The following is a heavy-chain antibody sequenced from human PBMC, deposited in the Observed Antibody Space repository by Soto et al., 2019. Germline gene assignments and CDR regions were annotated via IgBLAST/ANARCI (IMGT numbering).Heavy chain of an antibody. J-gene: IGHJ4*02. CDR2: ISDSGGTS. V-gene: IGHV3-23*04. CDR1: GFIFSNYV. D-gene: IGHD1-26*01. Sequence: EVQLVDSGGGLVQPGGSLRLSCAASGFIFSNYVMSWVRQAPGKGLEWVSSISDSGGTSYYGDSVKGRFTISRDNSKYTLYLQMNSLRAEDTAIYYCAKRPRALLTFDYWGQGTLVTVSS. CDR3: AKRPRALLTFDY.